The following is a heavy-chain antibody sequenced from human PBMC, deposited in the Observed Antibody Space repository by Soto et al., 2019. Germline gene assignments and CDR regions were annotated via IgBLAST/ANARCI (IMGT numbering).Heavy chain of an antibody. D-gene: IGHD6-13*01. J-gene: IGHJ4*03. Sequence: QITLKESGPTLVKPTQTLTLTCTFSGFSLSTSGVGVGWIRQPPGKALEWRALMHWDDDKGYSPSLKRRLTTTKDXXKDQVLLTLAPMDPVRTATYCGALCPGRSRYALGRWGQGTLVTLSS. V-gene: IGHV2-5*02. CDR1: GFSLSTSGVG. CDR2: MHWDDDK. CDR3: ALCPGRSRYALGR.